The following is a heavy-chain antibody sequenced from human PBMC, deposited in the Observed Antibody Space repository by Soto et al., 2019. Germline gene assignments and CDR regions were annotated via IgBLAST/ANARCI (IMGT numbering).Heavy chain of an antibody. J-gene: IGHJ5*02. Sequence: NPSETLSLTCTVSGGSISGSSYYWGWIRHPPGKGLEWIGSIYYSGITYYNPSLKSRVTISVDTSKNQFSLKLSSVTAADTAVYYCARQWIVLMVYATPTRFDPWGQGTLVTVSS. V-gene: IGHV4-39*01. CDR2: IYYSGIT. CDR1: GGSISGSSYY. CDR3: ARQWIVLMVYATPTRFDP. D-gene: IGHD2-8*01.